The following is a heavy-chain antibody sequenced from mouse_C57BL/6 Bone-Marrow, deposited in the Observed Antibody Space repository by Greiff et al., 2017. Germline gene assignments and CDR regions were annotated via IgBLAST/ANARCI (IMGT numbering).Heavy chain of an antibody. V-gene: IGHV1-26*01. D-gene: IGHD1-1*01. CDR1: GYTFTDYY. J-gene: IGHJ2*01. CDR2: INPNNGGT. Sequence: EVQLQQSGPELVKPGASVKISCKASGYTFTDYYMNWVKQSHGKSLEWFGDINPNNGGTSYNQKFKGKATLTVDKSASTAYMELRSLTSEDSAVYYCARSGITTVVAHFDYWGQGTTLTVSS. CDR3: ARSGITTVVAHFDY.